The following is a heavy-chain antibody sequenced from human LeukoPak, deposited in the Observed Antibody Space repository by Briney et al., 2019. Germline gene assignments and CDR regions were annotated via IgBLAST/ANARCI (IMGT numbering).Heavy chain of an antibody. Sequence: GGSLRLSCAASGFIFTDYAMSWVRQAPGKGLEWVSVISGSGGSTYYADSVKGRFTISRDNSKNTLYLQMNSLRADDTAVYYCAKGDSDYRWGQGALVTVSS. CDR3: AKGDSDYR. CDR1: GFIFTDYA. J-gene: IGHJ4*02. D-gene: IGHD4-11*01. V-gene: IGHV3-23*01. CDR2: ISGSGGST.